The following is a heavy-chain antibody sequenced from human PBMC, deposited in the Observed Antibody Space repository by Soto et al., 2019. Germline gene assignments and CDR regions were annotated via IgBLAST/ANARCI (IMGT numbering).Heavy chain of an antibody. CDR3: AKDHPAYNWNYTVDP. V-gene: IGHV3-30*18. Sequence: GGSLRLSCAASGFTFSSYGMNWVRQAPGKGLEWVAVISYDGSNKYYADSVKGRFTISRDNSKNTLYLQMNSLRAEDTAVYYCAKDHPAYNWNYTVDPWGQGTLVTVSS. CDR1: GFTFSSYG. D-gene: IGHD1-7*01. J-gene: IGHJ5*02. CDR2: ISYDGSNK.